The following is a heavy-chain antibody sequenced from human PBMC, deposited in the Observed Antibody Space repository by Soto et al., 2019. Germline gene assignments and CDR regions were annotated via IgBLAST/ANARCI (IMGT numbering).Heavy chain of an antibody. CDR2: IYSGGST. D-gene: IGHD4-17*01. CDR3: ASLNTLTTNH. V-gene: IGHV3-53*01. CDR1: GFTVSRNH. J-gene: IGHJ5*02. Sequence: EVQLVESGGTLIQPGGSLRLSCAASGFTVSRNHLSWVRQAPGKGLEWVSIIYSGGSTYYADSVQGRFTISRDDSKNMLFLQRDSLRAEDTAVYYCASLNTLTTNHWGQGTLVTVSS.